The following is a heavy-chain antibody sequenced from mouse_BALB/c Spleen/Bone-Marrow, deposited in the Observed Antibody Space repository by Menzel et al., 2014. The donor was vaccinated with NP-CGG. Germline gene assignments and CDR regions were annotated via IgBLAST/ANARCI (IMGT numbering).Heavy chain of an antibody. J-gene: IGHJ1*01. V-gene: IGHV5-6*02. Sequence: EVKLVESGGDLVKPGGSLKLSCAASGFTFSSYGMSWVRQTPDNRLEWVATISSGGSHTYYPDSVKGRFTISRDNAKNTLYLQMSSLKSEDTAIYYCARRGYDNSYWYFGVWGAGTTVTVSS. CDR3: ARRGYDNSYWYFGV. CDR2: ISSGGSHT. D-gene: IGHD2-10*02. CDR1: GFTFSSYG.